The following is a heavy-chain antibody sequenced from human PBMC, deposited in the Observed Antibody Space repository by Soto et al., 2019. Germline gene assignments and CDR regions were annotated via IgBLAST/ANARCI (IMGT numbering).Heavy chain of an antibody. CDR3: AKTPPYGSGSYYFDY. Sequence: LSLTCAASGFTFSSYAMSWVRQAPGKGLEWVSAISGSGGSTYYADSVKGRFTISRDNSKNTLYLQMNSLIAEDTAVYYCAKTPPYGSGSYYFDYWGQGTLVTVSS. CDR1: GFTFSSYA. V-gene: IGHV3-23*01. J-gene: IGHJ4*02. D-gene: IGHD3-10*01. CDR2: ISGSGGST.